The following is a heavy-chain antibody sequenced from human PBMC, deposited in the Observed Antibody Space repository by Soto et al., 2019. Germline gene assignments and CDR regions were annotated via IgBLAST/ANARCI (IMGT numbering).Heavy chain of an antibody. D-gene: IGHD3-22*01. CDR1: GCTFTSYD. J-gene: IGHJ4*02. V-gene: IGHV1-8*01. CDR3: ARPSQPYYYDSSGSFDY. Sequence: QVQLVQSGAEVKKPGASVKVSCKASGCTFTSYDINWVREATGQGLEWMGWMNPNSGNTGYAQKFQGRVTMTRNTFISTAYMELSSLRSEDTAVYYCARPSQPYYYDSSGSFDYWGQGTLVTVSS. CDR2: MNPNSGNT.